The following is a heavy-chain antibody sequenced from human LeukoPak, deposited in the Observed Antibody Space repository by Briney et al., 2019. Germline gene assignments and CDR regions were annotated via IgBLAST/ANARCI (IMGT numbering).Heavy chain of an antibody. J-gene: IGHJ2*01. CDR3: ARAAYSSTWYSRYFDL. Sequence: PGGSLRLSCAASGFTFRSYDMHWVRQATGKGLEWVSGFGTAGEIYYPGSVKGRFTIFRENAKNSLYLQMNSLRAGDTAVYYCARAAYSSTWYSRYFDLWGRGTLVTVSS. CDR1: GFTFRSYD. CDR2: FGTAGEI. D-gene: IGHD6-13*01. V-gene: IGHV3-13*01.